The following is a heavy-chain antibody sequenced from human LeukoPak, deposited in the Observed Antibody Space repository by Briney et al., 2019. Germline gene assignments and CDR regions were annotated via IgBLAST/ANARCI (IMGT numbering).Heavy chain of an antibody. V-gene: IGHV1-46*01. J-gene: IGHJ5*02. CDR3: TRDPQT. Sequence: ASXXVSCKASGYTFTSYYMHWVRQAPGQGLEWMGLINPISSGATYAQKFQGRVTMAWDTSTSTVDMELSSLRSEDTAVYYCTRDPQTWGQGTLVTVSS. CDR2: INPISSGA. CDR1: GYTFTSYY.